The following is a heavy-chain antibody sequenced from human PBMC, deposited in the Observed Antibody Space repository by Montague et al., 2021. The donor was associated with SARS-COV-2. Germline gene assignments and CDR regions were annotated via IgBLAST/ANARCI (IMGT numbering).Heavy chain of an antibody. CDR2: IFKNGKT. CDR3: ARYYERSLDV. D-gene: IGHD3-22*01. J-gene: IGHJ6*02. CDR1: GDSITDDD. Sequence: SETLSLTCTVSGDSITDDDCCWIRQPPGTGLEWIVNIFKNGKTDXNPSLRSRVITSVDTSKSQFSLKVTSVTAADTAVYYCARYYERSLDVWGQGTTVTVSS. V-gene: IGHV4-59*08.